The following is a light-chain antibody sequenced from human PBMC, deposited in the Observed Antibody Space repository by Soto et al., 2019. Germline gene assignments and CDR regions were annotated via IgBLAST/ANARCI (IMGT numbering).Light chain of an antibody. CDR3: ATWDDGLSGVL. CDR2: KSD. J-gene: IGLJ2*01. CDR1: DSNIGSNS. Sequence: QSVLTQPPSASGTPGQRVSITCSGSDSNIGSNSVHWYQQVPGMAPKLLVYKSDQRPSGVPDRFSGSKSVTSASLAISGLRAEDEAEYYCATWDDGLSGVLFGRGTKLTVL. V-gene: IGLV1-47*01.